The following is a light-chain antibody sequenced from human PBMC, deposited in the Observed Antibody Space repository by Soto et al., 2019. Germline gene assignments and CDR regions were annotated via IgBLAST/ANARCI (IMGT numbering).Light chain of an antibody. Sequence: EIVMTQSPASLSVSPGERVTLSCTAIQSVSSYLAWYQQIPGQAPRLLIHGASTGAIRVPDRFSCSGSGTEFTLTISTRQSEDSAVYYCQQYKNWPCTFGQGTKVEI. V-gene: IGKV3-15*01. CDR1: QSVSSY. J-gene: IGKJ1*01. CDR2: GAS. CDR3: QQYKNWPCT.